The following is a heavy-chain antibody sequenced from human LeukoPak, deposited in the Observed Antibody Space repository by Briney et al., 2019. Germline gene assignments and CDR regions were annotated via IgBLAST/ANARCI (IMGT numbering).Heavy chain of an antibody. V-gene: IGHV4-39*01. D-gene: IGHD2-2*01. Sequence: SETLSLTCTVSGGSISSSSYYWGWIRQPPRKGLEWIGSIYYSGSTYYNPSLKSRVTISVDTSKNQFSLKLSSVTAADTAVCYCARRSSADWYFDLWGRGTLVTVSS. CDR2: IYYSGST. CDR3: ARRSSADWYFDL. J-gene: IGHJ2*01. CDR1: GGSISSSSYY.